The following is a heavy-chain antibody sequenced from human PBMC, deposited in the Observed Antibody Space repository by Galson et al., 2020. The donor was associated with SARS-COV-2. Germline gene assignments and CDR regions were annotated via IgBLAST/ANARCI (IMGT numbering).Heavy chain of an antibody. Sequence: GRSLSLSCEVSGFIFKDLWMSWFRQAPGKSLEWVANIRGDGSETNYVESVKGRFSISRDNAMNSLYLQMDSLRVEDTAVYYCTREGWQGAYWGQGSRVTVSS. J-gene: IGHJ4*02. CDR2: IRGDGSET. CDR3: TREGWQGAY. V-gene: IGHV3-7*01. CDR1: GFIFKDLW.